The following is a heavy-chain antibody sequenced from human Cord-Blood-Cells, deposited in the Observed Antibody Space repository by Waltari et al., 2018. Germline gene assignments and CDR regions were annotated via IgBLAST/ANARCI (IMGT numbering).Heavy chain of an antibody. CDR2: FDTEDGET. D-gene: IGHD3-10*01. Sequence: QVQLVQSGAEVKKPGASVKVSCKVSGYTLTELSMHWVRQAPGKGLEWRGGFDTEDGETIYAQKFQGRVTMTEDTSTDTAYMELSSLRSEDTAVYYCMASYRGPYGSGSYSDYWGQGTLVTVSS. CDR1: GYTLTELS. CDR3: MASYRGPYGSGSYSDY. J-gene: IGHJ4*02. V-gene: IGHV1-24*01.